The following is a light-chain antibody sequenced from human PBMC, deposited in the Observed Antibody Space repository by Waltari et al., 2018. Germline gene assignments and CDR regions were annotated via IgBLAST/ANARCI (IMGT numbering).Light chain of an antibody. CDR1: GSHIGAGYD. J-gene: IGLJ3*02. CDR2: GST. CDR3: QSYDTSLSVV. V-gene: IGLV1-40*01. Sequence: QSVLTQPPSVSGAPGQRVTISCTGSGSHIGAGYDVHWYQQLPRAAPKLLIYGSTSRPLGVPARFFGSTSGTSASLAITGIQAEDEADYYCQSYDTSLSVVFGGGTKLTVL.